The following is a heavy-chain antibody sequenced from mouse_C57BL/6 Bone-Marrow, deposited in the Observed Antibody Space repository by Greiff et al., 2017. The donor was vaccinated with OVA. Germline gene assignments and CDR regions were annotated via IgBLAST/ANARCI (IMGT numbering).Heavy chain of an antibody. CDR3: ASYYYGSAWFAY. Sequence: QVQLQQSGAELARPGASVKLSCKASGYTFTGYGISWVKQRTGQGLEWIGEIYPRSGNTYYNEKFKGKATLTADKSSSTAYMELRSLTSEDSAVYFCASYYYGSAWFAYWGQGTLVTVSA. V-gene: IGHV1-81*01. CDR1: GYTFTGYG. D-gene: IGHD1-1*01. CDR2: IYPRSGNT. J-gene: IGHJ3*01.